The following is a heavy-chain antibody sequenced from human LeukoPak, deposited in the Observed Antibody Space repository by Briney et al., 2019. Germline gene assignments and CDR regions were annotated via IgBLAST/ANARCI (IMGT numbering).Heavy chain of an antibody. CDR3: AKATFSVRDHFDY. Sequence: GRSLRLSCAASGLTFSSYGMHWVRQAPGKGLEWVAVISYDGSNKYYADSVKGRFTISRDNSKNTLYLQMNSLRAEDTAVYYCAKATFSVRDHFDYWGQGTLVTVSS. CDR2: ISYDGSNK. CDR1: GLTFSSYG. D-gene: IGHD3-10*01. V-gene: IGHV3-30*18. J-gene: IGHJ4*02.